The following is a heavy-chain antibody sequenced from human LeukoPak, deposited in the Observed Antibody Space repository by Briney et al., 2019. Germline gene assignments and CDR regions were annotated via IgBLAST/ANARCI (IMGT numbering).Heavy chain of an antibody. CDR3: ARKDFSSGSFSY. CDR1: GFPFSRFY. J-gene: IGHJ4*02. CDR2: IGLSGSPL. D-gene: IGHD3-22*01. Sequence: VRPGGSLRLSCAVSGFPFSRFYMSWIRQAPGKGLEWISYIGLSGSPLDYADSVKGRFTISRDNAKNSLYLDMNSLRAEDTAVYYCARKDFSSGSFSYWGQGTRVTVSS. V-gene: IGHV3-11*04.